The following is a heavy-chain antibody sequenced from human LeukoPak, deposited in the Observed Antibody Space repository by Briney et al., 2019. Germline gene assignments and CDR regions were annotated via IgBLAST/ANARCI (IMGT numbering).Heavy chain of an antibody. Sequence: SETLSLTCAVYGGSFSGYYWSWIRQPPGKGLEWIGEINHSGSTNYNPSLKSRVTISVDTSKNQFSLKLSSVTAADTAVYYCARARRPYSSTGYYFDYWGQGTLVTVSS. D-gene: IGHD6-13*01. V-gene: IGHV4-34*01. CDR1: GGSFSGYY. CDR3: ARARRPYSSTGYYFDY. CDR2: INHSGST. J-gene: IGHJ4*02.